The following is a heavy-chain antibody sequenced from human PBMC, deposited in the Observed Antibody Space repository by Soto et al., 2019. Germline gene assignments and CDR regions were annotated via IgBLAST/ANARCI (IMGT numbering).Heavy chain of an antibody. CDR3: AKQGRREAMYGMDV. J-gene: IGHJ6*02. Sequence: QLQLQESGPGLVKPSETLSLTCTVSGGSISSSSYYWGWIRQPPGKGLEWIGSIYYRGSTYYKPSLKSRVTIAVDTAKNQFTRKRCFGTAADTAVYYCAKQGRREAMYGMDVWGQGTTVTVSS. CDR2: IYYRGST. CDR1: GGSISSSSYY. V-gene: IGHV4-39*01.